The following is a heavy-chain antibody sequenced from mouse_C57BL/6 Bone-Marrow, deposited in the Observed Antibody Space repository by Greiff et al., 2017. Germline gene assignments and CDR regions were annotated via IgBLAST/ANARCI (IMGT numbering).Heavy chain of an antibody. CDR3: ARSTVVSPAWFAY. D-gene: IGHD1-1*01. CDR1: GFTFTDYY. V-gene: IGHV7-3*01. J-gene: IGHJ3*01. CDR2: IRNKANGYTT. Sequence: DVQLVESGGGLVQPGGSLSLSCAASGFTFTDYYMSWVRQPPGKALEWLGFIRNKANGYTTEYSASVKGRFTISRDNSQSILYLQMNALRAEDSATYYCARSTVVSPAWFAYWGQGTLVTVSA.